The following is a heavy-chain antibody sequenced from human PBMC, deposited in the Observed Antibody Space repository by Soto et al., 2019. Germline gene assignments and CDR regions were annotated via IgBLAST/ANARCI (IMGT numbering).Heavy chain of an antibody. J-gene: IGHJ3*02. CDR2: ISYDGSNK. V-gene: IGHV3-30-3*01. Sequence: GSLRLSCAASGFTFSSYAMHWVRQAPGKGLEWVAVISYDGSNKYYADSVKGRFTISRDNSKNTLYLQMNSLRAEDTAVYYCARDRYYYDSSGYYYHAFDIWGQGTMVTVSS. CDR1: GFTFSSYA. CDR3: ARDRYYYDSSGYYYHAFDI. D-gene: IGHD3-22*01.